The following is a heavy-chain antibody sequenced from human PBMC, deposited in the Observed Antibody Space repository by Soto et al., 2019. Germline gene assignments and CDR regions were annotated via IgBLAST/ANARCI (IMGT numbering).Heavy chain of an antibody. J-gene: IGHJ4*02. V-gene: IGHV3-7*03. CDR1: GSTFSNYG. Sequence: PGGSLRLSCAASGSTFSNYGMSWVRQAPGKGLEWVANIKQDGSEKYYVDSVKGRFTISRDNAKNSLYLQMNSLRAEDTAVYYCARDFKYWGQGTLVTVSS. CDR3: ARDFKY. CDR2: IKQDGSEK.